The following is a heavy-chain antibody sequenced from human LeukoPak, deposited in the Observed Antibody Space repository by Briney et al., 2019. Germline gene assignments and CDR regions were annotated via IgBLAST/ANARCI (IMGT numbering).Heavy chain of an antibody. CDR3: ARDGYSGYDRSHHYYYYYGMDV. J-gene: IGHJ6*02. CDR2: INTNTGNP. Sequence: ASVNVSCKASGYTFTSYAMNWVRQAPGQGLEWMGWINTNTGNPTYAQGFTGRFVFSLDTSVSTAYLQISSLKAEDTAVYYCARDGYSGYDRSHHYYYYYGMDVWGQGTTVTVSS. V-gene: IGHV7-4-1*02. D-gene: IGHD5-12*01. CDR1: GYTFTSYA.